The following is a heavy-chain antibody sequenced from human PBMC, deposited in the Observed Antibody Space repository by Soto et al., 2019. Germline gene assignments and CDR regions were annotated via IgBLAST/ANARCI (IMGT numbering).Heavy chain of an antibody. J-gene: IGHJ6*02. V-gene: IGHV3-30*03. CDR1: GFTFSSCG. Sequence: GGSLRLSCAASGFTFSSCGMHWVRQAPGKGLEWVAVISYDGSNKYYADSVKGRFTISRDNSKNTLYLQMNSLRAEDTAVYYCAVDYGDSYYYGMDVWGQGTTVTVSS. CDR3: AVDYGDSYYYGMDV. D-gene: IGHD4-17*01. CDR2: ISYDGSNK.